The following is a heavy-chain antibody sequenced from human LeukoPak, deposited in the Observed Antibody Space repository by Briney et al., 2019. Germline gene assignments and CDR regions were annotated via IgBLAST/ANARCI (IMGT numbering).Heavy chain of an antibody. J-gene: IGHJ2*01. Sequence: GGSLRLSCTASGFTFGDYAMSWVRQAPGKGLEWVGFIRSKASGERTEYATSVKGIFTVSRDDSKSVAYLQMNSLKTEDTAVYYCARGRTTVELWYLDLWGRGTLVTVSS. CDR3: ARGRTTVELWYLDL. V-gene: IGHV3-49*04. CDR2: IRSKASGERT. D-gene: IGHD4-23*01. CDR1: GFTFGDYA.